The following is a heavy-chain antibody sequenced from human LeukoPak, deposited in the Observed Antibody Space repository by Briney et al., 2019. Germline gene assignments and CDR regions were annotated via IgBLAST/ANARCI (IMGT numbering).Heavy chain of an antibody. V-gene: IGHV4-39*07. Sequence: SETLSLTCTVSGGSIISSTYYWGWVRQPPGKGLEWIGSIYYSGSTYYNPSLKSRVTISVDTSKNQFSLKLSSVTASDTAVYYCAREGDRWYNWNYPFDYWGQGTLVTVSS. J-gene: IGHJ4*02. CDR1: GGSIISSTYY. D-gene: IGHD1-7*01. CDR2: IYYSGST. CDR3: AREGDRWYNWNYPFDY.